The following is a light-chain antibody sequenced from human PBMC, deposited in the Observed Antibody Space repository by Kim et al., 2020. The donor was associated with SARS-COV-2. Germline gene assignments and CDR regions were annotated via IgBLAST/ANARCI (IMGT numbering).Light chain of an antibody. Sequence: VSPGERATRSCRASQSVNSNLAWYQQKPGQAPRLLIYGASTRATGIPARFSGSGSGTEFTLTISSLQSEDFAVYYCQHFYNWPLTFGGGTKVDIK. CDR1: QSVNSN. CDR3: QHFYNWPLT. J-gene: IGKJ4*01. CDR2: GAS. V-gene: IGKV3-15*01.